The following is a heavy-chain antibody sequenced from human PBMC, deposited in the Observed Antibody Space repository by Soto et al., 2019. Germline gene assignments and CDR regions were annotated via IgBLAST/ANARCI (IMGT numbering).Heavy chain of an antibody. V-gene: IGHV4-4*02. J-gene: IGHJ4*02. CDR1: GDSFSDANW. CDR2: ILHTGST. CDR3: ARSPPRVDGKGYLDC. D-gene: IGHD6-13*01. Sequence: QVQLRESGPGLVKPSGTLSLTCGVSGDSFSDANWCTWVRPPPGKGLEWIGDILHTGSTDYSPSLRSRVTISIDRSKKEFSPSLTAVTAAVPAVYYCARSPPRVDGKGYLDCWGQGVGVTVSS.